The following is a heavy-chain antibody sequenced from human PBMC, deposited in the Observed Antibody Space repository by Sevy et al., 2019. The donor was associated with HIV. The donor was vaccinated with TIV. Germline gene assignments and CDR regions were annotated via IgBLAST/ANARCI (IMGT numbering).Heavy chain of an antibody. Sequence: GGSLRLSCAASGFSFSNYAMHWVRQSPGKGLEWVAMISYDGINKDYADSVKDRFTLSRDNSKNTLFLQMNSLRAEDTALYYCARDLPHLLPWELSRGSDYWGQGTLVTVSS. CDR2: ISYDGINK. CDR1: GFSFSNYA. J-gene: IGHJ4*02. CDR3: ARDLPHLLPWELSRGSDY. V-gene: IGHV3-30*04. D-gene: IGHD1-26*01.